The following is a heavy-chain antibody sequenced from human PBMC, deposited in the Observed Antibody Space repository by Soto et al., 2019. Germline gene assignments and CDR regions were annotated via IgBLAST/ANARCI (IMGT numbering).Heavy chain of an antibody. J-gene: IGHJ6*02. CDR1: GGTFGIYA. D-gene: IGHD6-13*01. V-gene: IGHV1-69*12. CDR2: IIDFSDIV. Sequence: QVQLVQSGAEVKKPGSSVKVSCKASGGTFGIYAITWVRQAPGQGLEWMGGIIDFSDIVNYTQKLQGRVTITADESTNTAYMDLSSLRSEDTAVYYCARTLYSSSWYHSGNSYYYYGMDVWGQGTTVTVSS. CDR3: ARTLYSSSWYHSGNSYYYYGMDV.